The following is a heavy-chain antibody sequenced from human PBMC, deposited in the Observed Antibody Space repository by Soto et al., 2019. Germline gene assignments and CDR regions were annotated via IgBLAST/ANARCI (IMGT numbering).Heavy chain of an antibody. D-gene: IGHD2-15*01. J-gene: IGHJ5*02. CDR2: IIPIFGTA. CDR1: GGTFSSYA. CDR3: AREATVGVVLINWFDP. V-gene: IGHV1-69*13. Sequence: SVKVSCKASGGTFSSYAISWVRQAPGQGLEWMGGIIPIFGTANYAQKFQGRVTITADESTSTAYMELSSLRSEDTAVYYCAREATVGVVLINWFDPWGQGTLVTVSS.